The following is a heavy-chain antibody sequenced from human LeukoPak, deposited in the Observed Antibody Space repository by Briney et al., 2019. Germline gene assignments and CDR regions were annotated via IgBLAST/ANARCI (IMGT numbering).Heavy chain of an antibody. Sequence: ASVKVSCKASGYTFTSYYMHWVRQAPGQGLEWMGIINPSGGSTSYAQKFQGRVTMTRDTSTSTVYMELSSLRPEDTAVYFCAKDLSGGHPYYFDYWGQGTLVTVSS. J-gene: IGHJ4*02. CDR2: INPSGGST. D-gene: IGHD4-23*01. CDR3: AKDLSGGHPYYFDY. CDR1: GYTFTSYY. V-gene: IGHV1-46*01.